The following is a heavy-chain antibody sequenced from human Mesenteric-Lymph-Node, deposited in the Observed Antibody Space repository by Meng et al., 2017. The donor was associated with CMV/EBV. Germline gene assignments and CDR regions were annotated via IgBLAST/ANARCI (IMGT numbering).Heavy chain of an antibody. Sequence: GESLKISCAASGFTVSSNYMSWVRQAPGKGLEWVSVIYSGGSTYYADSVKGRFTISRDNSKNTLYLQMNSLRAEDTAVYYCARGGIVRYYGMDVWGQGTTVTVSS. J-gene: IGHJ6*02. CDR3: ARGGIVRYYGMDV. D-gene: IGHD2-8*01. CDR2: IYSGGST. CDR1: GFTVSSNY. V-gene: IGHV3-53*01.